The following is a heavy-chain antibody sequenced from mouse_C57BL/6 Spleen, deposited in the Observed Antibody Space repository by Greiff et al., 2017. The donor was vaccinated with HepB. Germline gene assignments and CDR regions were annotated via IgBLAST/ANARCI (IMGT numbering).Heavy chain of an antibody. V-gene: IGHV1-64*01. Sequence: VQLQQPGAELVKPGASVKLSCKASGYTFTSYWMHWVKQRPGQGLEWIGMIHPNSGSTNYNEKFKSKATLTVDKSSSTAYMHLSSLTSEDSAVYYCARRTTVPWYFDVWGTGTTVTVSS. J-gene: IGHJ1*03. D-gene: IGHD1-1*01. CDR1: GYTFTSYW. CDR3: ARRTTVPWYFDV. CDR2: IHPNSGST.